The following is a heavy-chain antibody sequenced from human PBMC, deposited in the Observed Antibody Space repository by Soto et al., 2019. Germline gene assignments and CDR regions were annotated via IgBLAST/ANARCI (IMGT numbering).Heavy chain of an antibody. CDR1: GFTFSSYA. CDR2: ISYDGSNK. CDR3: ARDALTYGDYREDAFDI. V-gene: IGHV3-30*04. J-gene: IGHJ3*02. D-gene: IGHD4-17*01. Sequence: GGSLRLSCAASGFTFSSYAMHWVRQAPGKGLEWVAVISYDGSNKYYADSVKGRFTISRDNSKNTLYLQMNSLRAEDTAVYYCARDALTYGDYREDAFDIWGQGTMVTVSS.